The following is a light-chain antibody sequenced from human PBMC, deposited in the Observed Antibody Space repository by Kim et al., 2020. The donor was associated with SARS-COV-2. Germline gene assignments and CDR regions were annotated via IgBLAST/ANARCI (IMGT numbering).Light chain of an antibody. CDR1: QSVSNNY. V-gene: IGKV3-20*01. J-gene: IGKJ5*01. CDR2: GAS. Sequence: EIVLTQSPGTLSLSPGERGTLSCRASQSVSNNYLAWYQQRLGQAPRLLIYGASSRATGIPDRFSGSGSGTDFTLTISRLEPEDFAAYYCQQYGTSPITFGQGTRLEIK. CDR3: QQYGTSPIT.